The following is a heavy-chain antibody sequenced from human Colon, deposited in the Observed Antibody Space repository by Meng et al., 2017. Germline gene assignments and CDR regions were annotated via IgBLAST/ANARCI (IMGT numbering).Heavy chain of an antibody. CDR3: ARENDSGNSYDH. J-gene: IGHJ4*02. CDR2: IYHIGST. Sequence: VRVQESGPGLVKPSGTLSLTCAVSGTSISRSNWWTWVRQAPGKGLEWIGEIYHIGSTNYNPSLKSRVTILVDESKNEFSLKLTSVTAADTAVYYCARENDSGNSYDHWGRGTLVTVSS. CDR1: GTSISRSNW. V-gene: IGHV4-4*02. D-gene: IGHD3-10*01.